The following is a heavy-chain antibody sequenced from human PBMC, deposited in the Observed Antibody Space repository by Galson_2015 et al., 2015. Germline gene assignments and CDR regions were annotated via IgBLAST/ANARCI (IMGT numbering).Heavy chain of an antibody. V-gene: IGHV1-18*01. CDR2: ISAYNGNT. D-gene: IGHD4-17*01. J-gene: IGHJ5*02. CDR1: GYTFTSYG. Sequence: SVKVSCKASGYTFTSYGISWVRQAPGQGLEWMGWISAYNGNTNYAQKLQGRVTMTTDTSTSTAYMELRSLRSDDTAVYYCARHDYGDYVGWFDPWGQGTLVTVSS. CDR3: ARHDYGDYVGWFDP.